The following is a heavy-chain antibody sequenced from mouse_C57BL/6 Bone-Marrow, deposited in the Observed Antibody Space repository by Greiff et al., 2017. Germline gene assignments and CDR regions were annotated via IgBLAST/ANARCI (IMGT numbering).Heavy chain of an antibody. CDR3: ARREDSSGPGAMDY. J-gene: IGHJ4*01. D-gene: IGHD3-2*02. V-gene: IGHV5-15*04. CDR2: ISNLAYSI. Sequence: EVKLEESGGGLVQPGGSLKLSCAASGFTFSDYGMAWVRQAPRKGPEWVAFISNLAYSIYYADTVTGRFTISRENAKNTLYLEMSSLRSEDTAMYYCARREDSSGPGAMDYWGQGTSVTVSS. CDR1: GFTFSDYG.